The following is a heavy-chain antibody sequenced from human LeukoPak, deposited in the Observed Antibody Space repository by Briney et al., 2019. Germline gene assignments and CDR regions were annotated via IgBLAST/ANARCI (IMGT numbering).Heavy chain of an antibody. CDR1: GFTFSSYA. V-gene: IGHV3-30-3*01. CDR2: ISYDGSNK. CDR3: ASGYRGPYYYYGMDV. Sequence: GGSLRLFCAASGFTFSSYAMHWVRQAPGKGLEWVAVISYDGSNKYYADSVKGRFTISRDNSKNTLYLQMNSLRAEDTAVYYCASGYRGPYYYYGMDVWGQGTTVTVSS. D-gene: IGHD5-12*01. J-gene: IGHJ6*02.